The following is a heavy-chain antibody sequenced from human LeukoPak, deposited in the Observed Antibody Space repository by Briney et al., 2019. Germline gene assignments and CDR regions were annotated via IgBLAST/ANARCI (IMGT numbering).Heavy chain of an antibody. D-gene: IGHD6-19*01. V-gene: IGHV1-69*05. CDR1: GGTFSSYA. Sequence: GASVKVSCKASGGTFSSYAISWVRQAPGQGLEWMGRFIPIFGTANYAQKFQGRVTITTDESTSTAYMELSSLRSEDTAVYYCASAIAVAGRGAEYFQHWGQGTLVTVSS. CDR3: ASAIAVAGRGAEYFQH. J-gene: IGHJ1*01. CDR2: FIPIFGTA.